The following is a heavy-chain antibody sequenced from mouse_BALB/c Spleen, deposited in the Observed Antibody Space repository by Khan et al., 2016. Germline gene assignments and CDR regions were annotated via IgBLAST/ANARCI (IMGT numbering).Heavy chain of an antibody. D-gene: IGHD2-1*01. CDR1: GYTFTIYT. Sequence: QVQLQQSGAELARPGASVKMSCKASGYTFTIYTMHWVKQRPGQGLEWIGYINPSSGYTNYNQKFKDKATLTADKSSSTAYMQLSSLPSEDSAVYYGERARGRGCNYLLDYWGQGTTLTVSA. CDR2: INPSSGYT. V-gene: IGHV1-4*01. J-gene: IGHJ2*01. CDR3: ERARGRGCNYLLDY.